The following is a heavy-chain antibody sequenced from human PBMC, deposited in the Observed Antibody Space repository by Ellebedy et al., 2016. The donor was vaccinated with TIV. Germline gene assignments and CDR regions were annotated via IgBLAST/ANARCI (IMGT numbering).Heavy chain of an antibody. Sequence: GSLRLSXAVYGGSFSGYYWSWIRQPPGKGLEWIGEINHSGSTNYNPSLKSRVTISVDTSKNQFSLKLSSVTAADTAVYYCARAGDYYDSSGYLDYWGQGTLVTVSS. CDR3: ARAGDYYDSSGYLDY. CDR2: INHSGST. D-gene: IGHD3-22*01. J-gene: IGHJ4*02. CDR1: GGSFSGYY. V-gene: IGHV4-34*01.